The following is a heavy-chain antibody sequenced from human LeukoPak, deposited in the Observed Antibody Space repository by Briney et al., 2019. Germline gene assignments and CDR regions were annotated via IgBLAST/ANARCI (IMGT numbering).Heavy chain of an antibody. V-gene: IGHV3-23*01. CDR3: AKEEVPNDY. J-gene: IGHJ4*02. CDR1: GFTLNSNA. CDR2: SRIGVTT. D-gene: IGHD2-2*01. Sequence: GGSLRLSCAVSGFTLNSNAMCWVRQAPGKGLEWVSASRIGVTTYYADSVEGRFTISRDTSKNTLYLQMNTLRPGDTAVYYCAKEEVPNDYWGQGTLVTVSS.